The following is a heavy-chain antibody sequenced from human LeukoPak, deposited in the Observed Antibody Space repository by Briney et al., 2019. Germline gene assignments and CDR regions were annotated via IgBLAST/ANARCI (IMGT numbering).Heavy chain of an antibody. CDR3: AREGCSSTSCYAQLDY. Sequence: GGSLRLSCAASGFPFNSYVMTWVRQAPGKGLEWVSVISGSGGLTYHADSVKGRFTVSRDNSKNTLYLQMNSLRAEDTAVYYCAREGCSSTSCYAQLDYWGQGTLVTVSS. D-gene: IGHD2-2*01. CDR1: GFPFNSYV. J-gene: IGHJ4*02. CDR2: ISGSGGLT. V-gene: IGHV3-23*01.